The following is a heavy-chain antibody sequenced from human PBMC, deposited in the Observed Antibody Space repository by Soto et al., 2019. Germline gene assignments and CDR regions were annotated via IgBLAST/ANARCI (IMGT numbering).Heavy chain of an antibody. Sequence: ASVKVSCKASGYTFTSYGISWVRQAPGQGLEWMGWISAYNGNTNYAQKLQGRVTMTTDTSTSTAYMELRSLRSDDTAVYYCARDTIVVVPAATGYWGQGTLVTVSS. CDR1: GYTFTSYG. J-gene: IGHJ4*02. CDR2: ISAYNGNT. V-gene: IGHV1-18*01. D-gene: IGHD2-2*01. CDR3: ARDTIVVVPAATGY.